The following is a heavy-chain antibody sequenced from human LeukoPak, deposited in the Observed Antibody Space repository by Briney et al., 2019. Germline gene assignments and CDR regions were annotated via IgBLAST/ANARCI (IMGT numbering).Heavy chain of an antibody. CDR3: ESVASSGYYYDIDY. V-gene: IGHV4-39*01. D-gene: IGHD3-22*01. CDR2: IYYGGST. Sequence: AETLSLTCTVSGGSISSSTYYWGWIRQPPGKGLVWIGSIYYGGSTYYNPSLKSRVTISVDTSKNQFSLRLSSVTAADTAVYYCESVASSGYYYDIDYWGQGTLVTVSS. CDR1: GGSISSSTYY. J-gene: IGHJ4*02.